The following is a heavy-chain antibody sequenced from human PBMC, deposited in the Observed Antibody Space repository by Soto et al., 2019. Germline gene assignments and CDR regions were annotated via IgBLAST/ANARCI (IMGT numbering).Heavy chain of an antibody. D-gene: IGHD6-13*01. CDR1: GGSISSGGYS. J-gene: IGHJ6*02. CDR3: ARGHASSYYYYYGMDV. CDR2: IYHSGST. Sequence: PSETLSLTCAVSGGSISSGGYSWSWIRQPPGKGLEWIGYIYHSGSTNYNPSLKSRVTISVDTSKNQFSLKLSSVAAADTAVYYCARGHASSYYYYYGMDVWGQGTTVTVSS. V-gene: IGHV4-30-2*01.